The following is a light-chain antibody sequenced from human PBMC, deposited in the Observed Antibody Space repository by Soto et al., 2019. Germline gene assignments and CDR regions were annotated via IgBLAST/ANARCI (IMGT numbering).Light chain of an antibody. CDR2: DTS. V-gene: IGKV3-11*01. J-gene: IGKJ4*01. CDR3: QQHINWPLT. CDR1: QSVNNY. Sequence: EIVLTQSPATLSLSPGQRATLSCRASQSVNNYLGWYQQKPGQAPRLLIYDTSNRATGVPARFSGSGSGTDFTLTISSLEPEDFAVYYCQQHINWPLTFGGGTKVEIK.